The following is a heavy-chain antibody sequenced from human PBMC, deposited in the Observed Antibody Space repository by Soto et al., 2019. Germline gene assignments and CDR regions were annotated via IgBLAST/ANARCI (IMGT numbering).Heavy chain of an antibody. V-gene: IGHV4-39*01. D-gene: IGHD2-21*02. CDR1: GGSVSSSSYY. CDR3: WRLGGLAKNSFYFDY. J-gene: IGHJ4*02. Sequence: SETLSLTXTVSGGSVSSSSYYWGWVRQPPGKGLEWIGSVYYSGSTYYNPSLESRVTISVYKSKNQFSLKLMSLSAADTGFFFLWRLGGLAKNSFYFDYWGQGALVTVSS. CDR2: VYYSGST.